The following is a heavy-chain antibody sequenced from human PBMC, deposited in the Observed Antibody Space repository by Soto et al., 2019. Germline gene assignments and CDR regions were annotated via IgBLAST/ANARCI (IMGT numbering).Heavy chain of an antibody. V-gene: IGHV3-13*05. J-gene: IGHJ6*02. CDR1: GFTFRNYD. CDR2: ISAAGDP. Sequence: EVQLVESGGGLVQPGGSLRLSCEASGFTFRNYDMHWVRQGTGKSLEWVSGISAAGDPDYADSVEGRFTISRENAQNSFFLQMNSLRVGDTALYYCARTDRDFYGLDVWGQGTTVIVSS. CDR3: ARTDRDFYGLDV.